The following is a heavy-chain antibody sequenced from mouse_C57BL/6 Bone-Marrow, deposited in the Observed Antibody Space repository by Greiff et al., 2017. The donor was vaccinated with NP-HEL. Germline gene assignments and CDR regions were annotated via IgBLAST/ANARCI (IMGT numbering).Heavy chain of an antibody. CDR3: AMVTTGYYYAMDY. J-gene: IGHJ4*01. V-gene: IGHV5-17*01. Sequence: EVHLVESGGGLVKPGGSLKLSCAASGFTFSDYGMHWVRQAPEKGLEWVAYISSGSSTIYYADTVKGRFTISRDNAKNTLFLQMTSLRSEDTAMYYCAMVTTGYYYAMDYWGQGTSVTVSS. D-gene: IGHD2-2*01. CDR1: GFTFSDYG. CDR2: ISSGSSTI.